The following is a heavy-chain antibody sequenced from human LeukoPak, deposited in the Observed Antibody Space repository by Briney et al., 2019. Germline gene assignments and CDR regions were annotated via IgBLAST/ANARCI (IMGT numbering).Heavy chain of an antibody. D-gene: IGHD2-15*01. V-gene: IGHV1-2*02. CDR3: ARVRVVAGMPYYYDYGMDV. CDR2: INPSSGGT. Sequence: GASVKVSCKASGYTFTGYYMHWVRQAPGQGLEWVGWINPSSGGTNYAQKLQGRVTVTRDTSISTAYMELSRLRADDTAVYYCARVRVVAGMPYYYDYGMDVWGQGTTVTVSS. J-gene: IGHJ6*02. CDR1: GYTFTGYY.